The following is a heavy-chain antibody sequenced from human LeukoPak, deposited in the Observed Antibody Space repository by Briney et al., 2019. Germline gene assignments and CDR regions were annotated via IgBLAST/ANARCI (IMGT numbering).Heavy chain of an antibody. Sequence: SETLSLTCTVSGGSISSYYWSWIRQPPGKGLEWIGYIHYSGSTNYNTSLKSRVTISVDTSKNQFSLRLSSVTAADTAVYYCARGWGYFDFWGQGTLLTVSS. CDR2: IHYSGST. D-gene: IGHD3-16*01. CDR1: GGSISSYY. J-gene: IGHJ4*02. V-gene: IGHV4-59*01. CDR3: ARGWGYFDF.